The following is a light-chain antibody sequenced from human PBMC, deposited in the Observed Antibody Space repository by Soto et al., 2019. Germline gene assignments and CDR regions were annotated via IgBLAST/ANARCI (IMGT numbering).Light chain of an antibody. CDR1: SSDVGGYNY. Sequence: QSALTQPRSVSGSPGQSVTISCTGTSSDVGGYNYVSWYQQHPGKAPKLMIYDVSKRPSGVPDRFSGSKSGNTASLTISGLQAEDEADYYCCSYAGSYTFLWVFGGGTKVTFL. V-gene: IGLV2-11*01. J-gene: IGLJ3*02. CDR2: DVS. CDR3: CSYAGSYTFLWV.